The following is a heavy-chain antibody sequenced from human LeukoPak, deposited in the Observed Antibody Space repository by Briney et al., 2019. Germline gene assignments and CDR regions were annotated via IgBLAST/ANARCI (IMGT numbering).Heavy chain of an antibody. CDR1: GFTFSSSA. Sequence: PGGSLRLSCAASGFTFSSSAMSWVRQAPGKGLEWVSSITDSGDGTYYADSVKGRFTISRDNSKNTLYLQMNSLRAEDTAVYYCAKDVKSYYDSSGYYHFDYWGQGTLVTVSS. J-gene: IGHJ4*02. V-gene: IGHV3-23*01. D-gene: IGHD3-22*01. CDR2: ITDSGDGT. CDR3: AKDVKSYYDSSGYYHFDY.